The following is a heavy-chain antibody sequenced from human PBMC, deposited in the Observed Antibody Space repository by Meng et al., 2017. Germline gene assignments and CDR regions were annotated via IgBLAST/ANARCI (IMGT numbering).Heavy chain of an antibody. CDR1: GGSFSGYY. Sequence: VQLQQWGAGLLKPSEALSPTCAVYGGSFSGYYWSWIRQPPVKGLEWIGEINHSGSTNYNPSLKSRVTISVDTSKNQFSLKLSSVTAADTAVYYCARGGYSSSGGSRYEYFQHWGQGTLVTVSS. CDR2: INHSGST. D-gene: IGHD6-13*01. V-gene: IGHV4-34*01. CDR3: ARGGYSSSGGSRYEYFQH. J-gene: IGHJ1*01.